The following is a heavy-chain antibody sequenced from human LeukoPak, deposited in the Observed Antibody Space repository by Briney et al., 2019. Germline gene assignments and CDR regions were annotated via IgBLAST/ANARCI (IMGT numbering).Heavy chain of an antibody. D-gene: IGHD2-2*01. CDR2: ISSNGGST. CDR1: GFTFSSYA. J-gene: IGHJ4*02. Sequence: PGGSLRLSCAASGFTFSSYAMSWVRQAPGKGLEYVSAISSNGGSTYYANSVKGRFTISRDNSKNTLYLQMGSLRAEDMAVYYCATSISAAMAPFDYWGQGTLVTVSS. CDR3: ATSISAAMAPFDY. V-gene: IGHV3-64*01.